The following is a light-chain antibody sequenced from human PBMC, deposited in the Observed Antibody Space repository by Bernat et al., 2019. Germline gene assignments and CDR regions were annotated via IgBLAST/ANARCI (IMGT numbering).Light chain of an antibody. V-gene: IGLV6-57*01. CDR1: SGSVALKY. CDR3: QSYDDSQQWR. CDR2: EDK. J-gene: IGLJ2*01. Sequence: NFMLTQPHSVSESPGKTVTISCTRSSGSVALKYVHWYHKRPGSSPTMVIYEDKQRPSGVPDRFSGCIDKSSNSATLTISGLKTDDEADYYCQSYDDSQQWRFGGGTKLTVL.